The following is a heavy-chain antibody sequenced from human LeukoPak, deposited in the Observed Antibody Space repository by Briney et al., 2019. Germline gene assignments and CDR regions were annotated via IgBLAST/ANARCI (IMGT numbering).Heavy chain of an antibody. CDR3: ARDRGHIVVVTAIHPFDY. V-gene: IGHV1-18*01. CDR2: ISANNGNT. Sequence: ASVKVSCKVSGYTLTELSMHWVRQAPGKGLEWMGWISANNGNTNYAQNLQGRVTMTTDTSTSTAYMELRSLRSDDTAVYYCARDRGHIVVVTAIHPFDYWGQGTLVTVSS. CDR1: GYTLTELS. J-gene: IGHJ4*02. D-gene: IGHD2-21*02.